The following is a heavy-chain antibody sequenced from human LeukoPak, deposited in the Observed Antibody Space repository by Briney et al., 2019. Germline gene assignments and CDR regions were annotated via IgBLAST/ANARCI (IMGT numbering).Heavy chain of an antibody. V-gene: IGHV4-39*01. CDR2: IYYSGST. J-gene: IGHJ4*02. D-gene: IGHD3-22*01. CDR1: GGSISSSSYY. CDR3: ASRNYYDSSGYSRVDY. Sequence: SETLSLTCTVSGGSISSSSYYWGWIRQPPGKGLEWIGSIYYSGSTYYNPSLKSRVTISVDTSKNQFSLKLSSVTAADTAVYYCASRNYYDSSGYSRVDYWGQGTLVAVSS.